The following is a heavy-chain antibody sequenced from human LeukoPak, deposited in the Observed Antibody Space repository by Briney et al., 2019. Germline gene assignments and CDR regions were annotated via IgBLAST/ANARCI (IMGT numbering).Heavy chain of an antibody. D-gene: IGHD2-2*02. CDR1: GGSISSGGYY. CDR3: ARASYTSWFDP. J-gene: IGHJ5*02. CDR2: IYHSGST. Sequence: SETLSLTCTVSGGSISSGGYYWSWIRQPPGKGLEWIGYIYHSGSTYYNPSLKSRVTISVDRSKNQFSLKLSSVTAADTAVYYCARASYTSWFDPWGQGTLVTVSS. V-gene: IGHV4-30-2*01.